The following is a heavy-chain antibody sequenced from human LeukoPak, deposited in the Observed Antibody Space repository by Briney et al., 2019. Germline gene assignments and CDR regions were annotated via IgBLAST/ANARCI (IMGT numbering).Heavy chain of an antibody. Sequence: ASVKVSCKASGYTFTSYYTHWVRQAPGQGLEWMGIIKPSGGSTLYAQKFQGRVTVTSDMSTSTVYVELSSLRSEDTAVYYCAREVPENFNFDYWGQGTLVTVSS. J-gene: IGHJ4*02. CDR1: GYTFTSYY. V-gene: IGHV1-46*01. CDR2: IKPSGGST. D-gene: IGHD2/OR15-2a*01. CDR3: AREVPENFNFDY.